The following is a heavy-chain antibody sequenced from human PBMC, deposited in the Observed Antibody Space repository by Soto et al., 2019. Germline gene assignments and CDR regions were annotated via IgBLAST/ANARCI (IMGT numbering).Heavy chain of an antibody. CDR3: AGAHRSSYNFDTSRASFEP. CDR2: ISPSCGGT. D-gene: IGHD3-22*01. CDR1: GSTFTPYY. V-gene: IGHV1-46*01. J-gene: IGHJ5*02. Sequence: ASVKVSCKASGSTFTPYYMHWVGQAPVQVLEWMVIISPSCGGTRYAPKFQGRVTLTRDTSTNRVYMELRSLRSEDTAVYYCAGAHRSSYNFDTSRASFEPWGQGTMVTVSS.